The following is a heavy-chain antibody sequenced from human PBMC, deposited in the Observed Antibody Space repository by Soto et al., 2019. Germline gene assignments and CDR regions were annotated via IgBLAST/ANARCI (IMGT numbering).Heavy chain of an antibody. CDR2: IKSKTDGGTT. J-gene: IGHJ5*02. Sequence: GGSLRLSCAASGFTFSNAWMSWVRQAPGKGLEWVGRIKSKTDGGTTDYAAPVKGRFTISRDDSKNTLYLQMNSLKTEDAAVYYCTTGVMVYAIDNWFDPWGQGTLVTVPS. CDR3: TTGVMVYAIDNWFDP. V-gene: IGHV3-15*01. D-gene: IGHD2-8*01. CDR1: GFTFSNAW.